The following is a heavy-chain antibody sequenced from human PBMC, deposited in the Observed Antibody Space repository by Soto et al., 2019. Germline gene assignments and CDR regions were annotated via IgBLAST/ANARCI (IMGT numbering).Heavy chain of an antibody. Sequence: EVQLVESGGGLVQPGGSLRLSCAASGFTVSSNYMSWVRQAPGKGLEWVSLIYSGGSTDYADSVKGRFIISRDNSRNTLYLQMNSLRAEGTAVYYCARDRYFDYWGQGTLVTVSS. CDR1: GFTVSSNY. CDR3: ARDRYFDY. V-gene: IGHV3-66*01. J-gene: IGHJ4*02. CDR2: IYSGGST.